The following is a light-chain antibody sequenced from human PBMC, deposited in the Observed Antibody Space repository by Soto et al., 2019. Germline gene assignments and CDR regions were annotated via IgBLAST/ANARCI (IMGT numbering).Light chain of an antibody. V-gene: IGLV2-14*01. J-gene: IGLJ1*01. CDR1: SSDVGGYNH. Sequence: QSALTQPASVSGSPGQSITISCTGTSSDVGGYNHVSWYQQHPGKAPKLMIYDVSNRPSGVSNRFSGSKSGNTASLTISGLQAEDEADYYCSSYTSSSLCVFGTGTKVTVL. CDR3: SSYTSSSLCV. CDR2: DVS.